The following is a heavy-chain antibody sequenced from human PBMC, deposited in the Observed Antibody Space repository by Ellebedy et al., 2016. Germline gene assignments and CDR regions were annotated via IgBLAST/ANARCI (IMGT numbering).Heavy chain of an antibody. CDR2: IYYSGST. J-gene: IGHJ4*02. CDR1: TFSSYA. D-gene: IGHD5-12*01. Sequence: TFSSYAMNWVRQAPGKGLEWIGSIYYSGSTYYNPSLKSRVTISVDTSKNQFSLKLSSVTAADTAVYYCARHPGYSGYDSSFDYWGQGTLVTVS. CDR3: ARHPGYSGYDSSFDY. V-gene: IGHV4-39*01.